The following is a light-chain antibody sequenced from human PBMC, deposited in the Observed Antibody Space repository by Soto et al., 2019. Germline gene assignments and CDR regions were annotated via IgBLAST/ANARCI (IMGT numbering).Light chain of an antibody. J-gene: IGLJ1*01. Sequence: QSALTQPASVSGSPGQSITISCTGTSSDIGSYNLVSWYQQHPGKAPKLMIYEGTKRSSGVSYRFSGSKSGNTASLTISGLQAEDEADYYCCSYTGSSTFPFVFGTGTKLTVL. V-gene: IGLV2-23*03. CDR3: CSYTGSSTFPFV. CDR2: EGT. CDR1: SSDIGSYNL.